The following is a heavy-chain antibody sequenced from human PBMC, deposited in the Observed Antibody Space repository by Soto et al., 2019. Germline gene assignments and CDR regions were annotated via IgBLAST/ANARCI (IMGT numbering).Heavy chain of an antibody. CDR1: GFTFSSYA. V-gene: IGHV3-23*01. Sequence: GGSLRLSCAASGFTFSSYAMSWVRQAPGKGLEWVSAISGSGGSTYYADSVKGRFTISRDNSKNTLYLQMNSLRAEDTAVYYCAWGIGFGESSNYYFDYWGQGTLVTVSS. J-gene: IGHJ4*02. CDR3: AWGIGFGESSNYYFDY. CDR2: ISGSGGST. D-gene: IGHD3-10*01.